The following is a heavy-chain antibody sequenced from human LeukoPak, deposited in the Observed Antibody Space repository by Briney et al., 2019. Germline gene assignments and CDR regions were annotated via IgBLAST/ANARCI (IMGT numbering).Heavy chain of an antibody. J-gene: IGHJ4*02. CDR3: ASSGYSESISDY. CDR2: INSDGSST. Sequence: QAGGSLRLSCAASGFTFSSYWMHWVRQGPGKGLVWVSRINSDGSSTSYADSVKGRFTISRDNAKNTLYLQMNSLRAEDTAVYYCASSGYSESISDYWGQGTLVTVSS. D-gene: IGHD5-12*01. V-gene: IGHV3-74*01. CDR1: GFTFSSYW.